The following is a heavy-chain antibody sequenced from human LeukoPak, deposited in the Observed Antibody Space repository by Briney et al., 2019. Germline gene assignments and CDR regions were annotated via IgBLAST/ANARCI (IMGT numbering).Heavy chain of an antibody. D-gene: IGHD6-13*01. CDR2: VDNTGST. CDR1: GGSLNNYY. CDR3: ARGAIAAAGTFFDY. Sequence: SETLSRTCTVSGGSLNNYYWSWLRQSPGNCLEFIVYVDNTGSTNYNRSHSSRLTISVDTSKIQFSLKLSSVTAADTAVYYCARGAIAAAGTFFDYWGHGTLVTVSS. J-gene: IGHJ4*01. V-gene: IGHV4-59*01.